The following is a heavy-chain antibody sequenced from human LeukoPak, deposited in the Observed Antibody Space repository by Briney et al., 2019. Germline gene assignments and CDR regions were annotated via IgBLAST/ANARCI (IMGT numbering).Heavy chain of an antibody. J-gene: IGHJ4*02. CDR1: GFIFSTYA. CDR3: ARGAPPDY. Sequence: HAGGSLRLSCAASGFIFSTYAMYWVRQAPGEGLEWVAALSYDGSSEYYEDSVKGRFTISRDNSKDTLYLQMNSLRAEDTAVYYCARGAPPDYWGQGTLVTVSS. V-gene: IGHV3-30-3*01. CDR2: LSYDGSSE.